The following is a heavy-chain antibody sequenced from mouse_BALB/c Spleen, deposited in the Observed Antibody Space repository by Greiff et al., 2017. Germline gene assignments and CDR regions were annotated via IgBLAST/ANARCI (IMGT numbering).Heavy chain of an antibody. J-gene: IGHJ3*01. Sequence: QVQLQQSDAELVKPGASVKISCKASGYTFTDHAIHWVKQKPEQGLEWIGYISPGNGDIKYNEKFKGKATLTADKSSSTAYMQLNSLTSEDSAVYFCLYYDYDEGFAYWGQGTLVTVSA. D-gene: IGHD2-4*01. V-gene: IGHV1S53*02. CDR3: LYYDYDEGFAY. CDR1: GYTFTDHA. CDR2: ISPGNGDI.